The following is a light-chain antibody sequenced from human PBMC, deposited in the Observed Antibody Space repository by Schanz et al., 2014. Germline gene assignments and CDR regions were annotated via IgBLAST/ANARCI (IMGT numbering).Light chain of an antibody. CDR3: SSYTSSSTSVV. V-gene: IGLV2-8*01. CDR2: EVT. Sequence: QSALTQPPSASGSPRQSVTISCTGTSSDVGGYNYVSWYQQHPGKAPKLMIYEVTKRPSGVPDRFAGSKSGNTASLTVSGLQAEDEADYYCSSYTSSSTSVVFGGGTKLTVL. CDR1: SSDVGGYNY. J-gene: IGLJ2*01.